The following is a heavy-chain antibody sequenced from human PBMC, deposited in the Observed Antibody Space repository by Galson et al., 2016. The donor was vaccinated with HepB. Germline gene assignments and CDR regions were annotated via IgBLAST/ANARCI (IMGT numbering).Heavy chain of an antibody. J-gene: IGHJ3*02. Sequence: SVKVSCKASGYTFTDYYMHWVRQSPGQGLEWVGIFSRSGGTTTYSQKFQGRVTMTWDSSTSTVYMELSSLRSEDTAVYFCARGAGGRGTKYRYCGGGSCYWCDFDNWGQGTMVTVSS. CDR2: FSRSGGTT. D-gene: IGHD2-15*01. V-gene: IGHV1-46*01. CDR1: GYTFTDYY. CDR3: ARGAGGRGTKYRYCGGGSCYWCDFDN.